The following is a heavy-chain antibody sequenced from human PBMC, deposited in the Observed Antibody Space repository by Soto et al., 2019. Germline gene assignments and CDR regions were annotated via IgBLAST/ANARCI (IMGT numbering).Heavy chain of an antibody. Sequence: GGSLRLSCAASGFTFSSYAVSWVRQAPGKGLEWVSAISGSGGSTYYADSVKGRFTISRDNSKNTLYLQMNSLRAEDTAVYYCAKSSDVVVVAATRYXDYWGQGTMVTVSS. D-gene: IGHD2-15*01. V-gene: IGHV3-23*01. CDR1: GFTFSSYA. CDR3: AKSSDVVVVAATRYXDY. J-gene: IGHJ4*02. CDR2: ISGSGGST.